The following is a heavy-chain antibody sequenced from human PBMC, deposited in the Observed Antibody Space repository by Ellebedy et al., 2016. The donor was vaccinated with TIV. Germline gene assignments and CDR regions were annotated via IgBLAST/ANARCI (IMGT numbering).Heavy chain of an antibody. Sequence: GESLKISCKGSGYSFPTYWIGWVRQMPGKGLEWMGIIYPGDSDTIYSPSFEGQVTISADKSISTVFLQWSSLKASDTAIYYCARPNMGYYYMDAWGTGTTVSVSS. V-gene: IGHV5-51*01. CDR2: IYPGDSDT. J-gene: IGHJ6*03. CDR3: ARPNMGYYYMDA. CDR1: GYSFPTYW. D-gene: IGHD2/OR15-2a*01.